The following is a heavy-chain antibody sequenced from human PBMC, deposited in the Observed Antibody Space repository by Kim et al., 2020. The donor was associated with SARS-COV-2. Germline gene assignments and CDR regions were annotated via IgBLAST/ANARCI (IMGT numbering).Heavy chain of an antibody. V-gene: IGHV2-5*01. Sequence: YSPSLKSRLTITKDTSKNQVVLTMTNMDPVDTATYYCAHSPTLYPYFDYWGQGTLVTVSS. J-gene: IGHJ4*02. CDR3: AHSPTLYPYFDY.